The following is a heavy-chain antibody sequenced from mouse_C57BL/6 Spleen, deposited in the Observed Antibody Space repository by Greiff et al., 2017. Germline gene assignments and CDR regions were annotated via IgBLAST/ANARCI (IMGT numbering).Heavy chain of an antibody. V-gene: IGHV1-64*01. Sequence: QVQLQQPGAELVKPGASVKLSCKASGYTFTSYWMHWVKQRPGQGLEWIGMIHPNSGSTNYNEKFKSKATLTVDKSSSTAYMQLSSLTSEDSAVYYCARSLDSSGSWVAYWGQGTLVTVSA. CDR1: GYTFTSYW. CDR3: ARSLDSSGSWVAY. J-gene: IGHJ3*01. D-gene: IGHD3-2*02. CDR2: IHPNSGST.